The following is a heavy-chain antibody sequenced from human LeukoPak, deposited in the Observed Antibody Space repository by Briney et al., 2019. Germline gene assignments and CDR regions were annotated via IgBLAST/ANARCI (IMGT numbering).Heavy chain of an antibody. J-gene: IGHJ6*03. CDR2: ITSSATYI. CDR1: GFTFSSCN. Sequence: GGSLRLSCAASGFTFSSCNRNWVRQAPGKAMEWVSSITSSATYIFYADSVKGRFTISRDNAKNSLYLQMDSLGPEDTAVYYCARDPYSGNYGNDYYYYMDVWGKGTTVTISS. CDR3: ARDPYSGNYGNDYYYYMDV. V-gene: IGHV3-21*01. D-gene: IGHD1-26*01.